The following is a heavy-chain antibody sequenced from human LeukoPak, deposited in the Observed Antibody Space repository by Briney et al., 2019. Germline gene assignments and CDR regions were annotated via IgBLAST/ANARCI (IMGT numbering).Heavy chain of an antibody. Sequence: ASVKVSCKASGYTFTNYTINWVRLAPGQGLEWMGWIDTNTGNPTYAQGFTGRFVFSLDTSVSTAYLQISSLKAEDTAVYYCARGGCSSTSCLQFDPWGQGTLVTVSS. J-gene: IGHJ5*02. CDR2: IDTNTGNP. V-gene: IGHV7-4-1*02. D-gene: IGHD2-2*01. CDR1: GYTFTNYT. CDR3: ARGGCSSTSCLQFDP.